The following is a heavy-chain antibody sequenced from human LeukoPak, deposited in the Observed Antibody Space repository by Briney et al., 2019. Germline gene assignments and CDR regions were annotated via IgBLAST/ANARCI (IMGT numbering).Heavy chain of an antibody. CDR3: ARDRCDISGGSCPEDYYYYGMDV. D-gene: IGHD2-15*01. V-gene: IGHV4-31*03. CDR1: GGSITSGGYY. J-gene: IGHJ6*04. Sequence: PSETLSLNCTVSGGSITSGGYYWSWIRQHPGKGMEWIGNIYNTGSTYYNPSLKSRVTISVDTSKNQFSLKLSSVTAADTAVYYCARDRCDISGGSCPEDYYYYGMDVWGKGTTVTVSS. CDR2: IYNTGST.